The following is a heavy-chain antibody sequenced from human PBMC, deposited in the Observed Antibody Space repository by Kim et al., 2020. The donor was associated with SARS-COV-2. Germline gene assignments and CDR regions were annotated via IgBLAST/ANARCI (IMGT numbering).Heavy chain of an antibody. V-gene: IGHV4-34*01. Sequence: SETLSLTCAVYGGSFSGYYWSWIRQPPGKGLEWIGEINHSGSTNYNPSLKSRVTISVDTSKNQFSLKLSSVTAADTAVYYCARGRKLLWFREHPPLWFDYWGQGTLVTVSS. D-gene: IGHD3-10*01. CDR1: GGSFSGYY. J-gene: IGHJ4*02. CDR2: INHSGST. CDR3: ARGRKLLWFREHPPLWFDY.